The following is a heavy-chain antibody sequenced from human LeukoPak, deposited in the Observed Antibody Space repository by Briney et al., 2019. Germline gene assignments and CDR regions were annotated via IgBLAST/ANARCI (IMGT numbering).Heavy chain of an antibody. Sequence: ASVKVSCKASGYTFTSYGISWVRQAPGQGLEWMGWISAYNGNTNYAQKLQGRVTMTTDTSTSTAYMELRSLRSDDTAVYYCARDRDYDFWSGYHLERLYYYYGMDVWGQGTTVTVSS. V-gene: IGHV1-18*01. J-gene: IGHJ6*02. D-gene: IGHD3-3*01. CDR2: ISAYNGNT. CDR1: GYTFTSYG. CDR3: ARDRDYDFWSGYHLERLYYYYGMDV.